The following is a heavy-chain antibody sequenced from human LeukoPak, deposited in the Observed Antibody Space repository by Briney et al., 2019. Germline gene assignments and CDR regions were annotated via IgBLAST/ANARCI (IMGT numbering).Heavy chain of an antibody. D-gene: IGHD3-10*01. CDR3: AREGEYYYGSGSYFDY. CDR2: INPSGGST. CDR1: GYTFTSYY. V-gene: IGHV1-46*01. Sequence: GASVKVSCKASGYTFTSYYMHWVRQAPGQGLEWMGIINPSGGSTSYAQKFQGRVTMTRDTSTSTVYMELSSLRSEDTAVYYCAREGEYYYGSGSYFDYWGQGTLVTVSS. J-gene: IGHJ4*02.